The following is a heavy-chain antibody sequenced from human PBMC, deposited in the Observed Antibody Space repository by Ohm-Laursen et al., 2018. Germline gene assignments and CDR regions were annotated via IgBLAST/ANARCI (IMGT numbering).Heavy chain of an antibody. CDR2: IDDNGNT. Sequence: SETLSLTCTVSGDSISGRYWSWIRQPPGKGLEWIGNIDDNGNTNYNPSLQSRITISINTSKNQFSLQLRFVTAADTAVYHCAGAPNLYYFDYWGQGTLATVSS. CDR3: AGAPNLYYFDY. CDR1: GDSISGRY. J-gene: IGHJ4*02. V-gene: IGHV4-59*08. D-gene: IGHD1-26*01.